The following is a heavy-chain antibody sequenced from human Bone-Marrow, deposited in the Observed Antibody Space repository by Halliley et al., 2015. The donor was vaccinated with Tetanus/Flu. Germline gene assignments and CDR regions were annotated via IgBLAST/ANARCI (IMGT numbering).Heavy chain of an antibody. CDR2: VYNTGST. CDR1: GGSISGYRSY. J-gene: IGHJ3*02. CDR3: ARLDTSREENAFDT. V-gene: IGHV4-39*01. Sequence: TLSLTCIVSGGSISGYRSYWGWIRQPPGKGLEWIGNVYNTGSTYYKPSLKSRVTISEDTSKNQFSLKLSSVTAADTAVYYCARLDTSREENAFDTWGQGAVVTVSS. D-gene: IGHD5-18*01.